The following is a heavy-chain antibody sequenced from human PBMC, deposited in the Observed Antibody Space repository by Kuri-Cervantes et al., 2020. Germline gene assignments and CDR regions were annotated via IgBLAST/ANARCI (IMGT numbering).Heavy chain of an antibody. Sequence: GESLKISCAASGFTFSNAWMSWVRQAPGKGLEWVGFIRSKAYGGTTEYAASVKGRFTISRDDSKSIAYLQMNSLKTEDTAVYYCTTDAGYCSSTSCHWGQGTLVTVSS. CDR1: GFTFSNAW. D-gene: IGHD2-2*01. CDR3: TTDAGYCSSTSCH. J-gene: IGHJ4*02. V-gene: IGHV3-49*04. CDR2: IRSKAYGGTT.